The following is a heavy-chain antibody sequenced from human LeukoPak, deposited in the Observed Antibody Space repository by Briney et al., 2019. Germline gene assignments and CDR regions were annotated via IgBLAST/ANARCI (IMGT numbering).Heavy chain of an antibody. CDR1: GYPFSNYW. J-gene: IGHJ4*02. CDR3: AKDLVGDSSGCDV. D-gene: IGHD6-19*01. Sequence: GGSLRLSCVASGYPFSNYWMHWVRQAPGKGLVWVSGINTDGSTTEYADSVKGRFTISRDNAKNSLYPQMNSLRAEDTALYYCAKDLVGDSSGCDVWGQGTLVTVSS. V-gene: IGHV3-74*03. CDR2: INTDGSTT.